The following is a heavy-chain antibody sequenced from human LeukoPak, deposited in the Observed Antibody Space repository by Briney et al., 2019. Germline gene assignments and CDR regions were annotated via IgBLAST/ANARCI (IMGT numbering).Heavy chain of an antibody. CDR2: IYYSGST. CDR3: ASLAVAGLSEGY. J-gene: IGHJ4*02. D-gene: IGHD6-19*01. CDR1: GGSISSDSYY. Sequence: SETLSLTCTVSGGSISSDSYYWAWIRQPPGKGLEWIASIYYSGSTYYNPSLKSRVTISVGTSRNQSSLKLSSVTAADTAVYYCASLAVAGLSEGYWGQGTLVIVSS. V-gene: IGHV4-39*01.